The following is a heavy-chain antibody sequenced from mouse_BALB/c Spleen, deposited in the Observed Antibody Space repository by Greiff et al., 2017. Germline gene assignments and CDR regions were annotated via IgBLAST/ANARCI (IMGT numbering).Heavy chain of an antibody. CDR3: TRTITTVAPYAMDY. J-gene: IGHJ4*01. D-gene: IGHD1-1*01. V-gene: IGHV1-5*01. CDR1: GYTFTSYW. Sequence: EVQLQQSGTVLARPGASVKMSCKASGYTFTSYWMHWVKQRPGQGLEWIGAIYPGNSDTSYNQKFKGKAKLTAVTSTSTAYMELSSLTNEDSAVYYCTRTITTVAPYAMDYWGQGTSVTVSS. CDR2: IYPGNSDT.